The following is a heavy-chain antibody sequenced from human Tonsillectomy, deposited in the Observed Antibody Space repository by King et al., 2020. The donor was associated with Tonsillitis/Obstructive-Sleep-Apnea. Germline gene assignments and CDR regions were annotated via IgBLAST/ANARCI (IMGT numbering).Heavy chain of an antibody. J-gene: IGHJ6*03. CDR3: ARLVVVPVHFYYYMDV. D-gene: IGHD2-2*01. Sequence: VQLQQWGAGLLKPSETLSLTCAVYGGSFSGYYWSWIRQPPGKGLEWIGEMNHSGTTNYNPSLKSRVTVSVDTSKNQFSLKVSSVSAADTAVYYCARLVVVPVHFYYYMDVWGKGTTVTVSS. CDR1: GGSFSGYY. V-gene: IGHV4-34*01. CDR2: MNHSGTT.